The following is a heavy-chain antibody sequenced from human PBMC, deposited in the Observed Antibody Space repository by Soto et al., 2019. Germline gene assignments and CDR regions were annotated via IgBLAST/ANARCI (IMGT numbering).Heavy chain of an antibody. Sequence: QVQLQQWGAGLLKPSETLSLTCAVYGESFSGYYWSWIRQPPGKGLEWIGEINHSGSTNYNPSLQSRVTISVDTSKNQFSLETSSVTAADTAVYYCARSYASSWYMTFDYWGQGTVVTVSS. D-gene: IGHD6-13*01. CDR2: INHSGST. J-gene: IGHJ4*02. CDR1: GESFSGYY. V-gene: IGHV4-34*01. CDR3: ARSYASSWYMTFDY.